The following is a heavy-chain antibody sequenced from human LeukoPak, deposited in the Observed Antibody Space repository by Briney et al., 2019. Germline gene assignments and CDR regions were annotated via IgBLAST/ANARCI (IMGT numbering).Heavy chain of an antibody. D-gene: IGHD6-13*01. V-gene: IGHV3-74*01. CDR2: INTDGSST. CDR1: GFTFSSYW. Sequence: PGGSLRLSCAASGFTFSSYWMHWVRQAPGKGLVWVSRINTDGSSTSYADSVKGRFTISRDNAKNTLYLQMNSLRAEDTAVYYCAKKSSWYREPFDYWGQGTLVTVSS. CDR3: AKKSSWYREPFDY. J-gene: IGHJ4*02.